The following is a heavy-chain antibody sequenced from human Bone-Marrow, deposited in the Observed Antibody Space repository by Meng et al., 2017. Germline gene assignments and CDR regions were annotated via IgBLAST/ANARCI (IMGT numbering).Heavy chain of an antibody. J-gene: IGHJ4*02. Sequence: GGSLRLSCAASGFTFSNSWMHWVRQSPGKELVWVSYINSDGSTTTYADSVKGRFTISRDNAKNTVYLQMNSLSTEDTTVYYCSRDRSYSSDYWGQGALVTVSS. CDR1: GFTFSNSW. CDR2: INSDGSTT. CDR3: SRDRSYSSDY. V-gene: IGHV3-74*01. D-gene: IGHD1-26*01.